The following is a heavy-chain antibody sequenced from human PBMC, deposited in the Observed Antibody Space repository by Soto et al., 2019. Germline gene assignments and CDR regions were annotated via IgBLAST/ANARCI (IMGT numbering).Heavy chain of an antibody. CDR3: ARDVSGPGATYVMDV. V-gene: IGHV1-46*01. Sequence: GXSVKVSWEASGYIFSSHCISWVRQAPGQGLQWMGIINPGGGRTAYAQKFQGRVTLTRDMSTSTVYMELTSLTYDDTAVYYCARDVSGPGATYVMDVWGQGSTVTVSS. D-gene: IGHD2-2*01. CDR2: INPGGGRT. CDR1: GYIFSSHC. J-gene: IGHJ6*02.